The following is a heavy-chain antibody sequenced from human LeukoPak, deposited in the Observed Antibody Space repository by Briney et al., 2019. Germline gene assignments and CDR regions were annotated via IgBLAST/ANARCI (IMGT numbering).Heavy chain of an antibody. CDR3: ARERRYSSGWYAYYFDY. Sequence: SETLSLTCAVYGGSFSGYYWSWVRQPPGKGLEWVGEINNSGSTNYNPSLKSRVTISVDTSKNQFSLKLSSVTAADTAAYYCARERRYSSGWYAYYFDYWGQGTLVTVSS. CDR2: INNSGST. J-gene: IGHJ4*02. V-gene: IGHV4-34*01. CDR1: GGSFSGYY. D-gene: IGHD6-19*01.